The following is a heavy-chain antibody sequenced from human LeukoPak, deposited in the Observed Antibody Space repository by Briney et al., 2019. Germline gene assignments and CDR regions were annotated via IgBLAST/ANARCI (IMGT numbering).Heavy chain of an antibody. CDR1: GFTFISFA. Sequence: PGGSLRLSCAASGFTFISFAMSWVRQAPGKGLEWVSTISRTGVATYYANSVKGRFTISRDNSKNTVYLQMNSLRAEDTAVYYCTRKGSQWDFLVDYWGQGTRVAVSP. V-gene: IGHV3-23*01. J-gene: IGHJ4*02. CDR3: TRKGSQWDFLVDY. CDR2: ISRTGVAT. D-gene: IGHD2/OR15-2a*01.